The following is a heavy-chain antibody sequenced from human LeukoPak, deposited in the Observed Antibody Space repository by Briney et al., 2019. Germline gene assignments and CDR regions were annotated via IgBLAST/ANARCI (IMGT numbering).Heavy chain of an antibody. J-gene: IGHJ3*01. CDR3: AKLDRAVAGTNAFDV. CDR1: GFTFSNYA. CDR2: ISGSGGSA. D-gene: IGHD6-19*01. Sequence: GGSLRLSCAASGFTFSNYAMSWVRQAPGKGLEWVSAISGSGGSAYYADSVKGRFTISRDNSKNTLYLQMNSLRAEDTAIYNCAKLDRAVAGTNAFDVWGQGTMVTVS. V-gene: IGHV3-23*01.